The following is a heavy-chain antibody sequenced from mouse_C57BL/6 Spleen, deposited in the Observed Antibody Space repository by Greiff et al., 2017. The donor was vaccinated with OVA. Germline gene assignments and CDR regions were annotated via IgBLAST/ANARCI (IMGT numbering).Heavy chain of an antibody. J-gene: IGHJ3*01. D-gene: IGHD3-2*02. Sequence: QVQLKQSGPGLVAPSQSLSITCTVSGFSLTSYGVHWVRQPPGKGLEWLVVIWSDGSTTYNSALKSRLSISKDNSKSQVFLKMNSLQTDDTAMYYCARGIHSSGYVGFAYWGQGTLVTVSA. CDR3: ARGIHSSGYVGFAY. V-gene: IGHV2-6*03. CDR1: GFSLTSYG. CDR2: IWSDGST.